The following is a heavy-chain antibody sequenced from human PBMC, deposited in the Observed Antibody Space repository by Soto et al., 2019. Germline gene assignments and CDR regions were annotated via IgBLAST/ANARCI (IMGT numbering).Heavy chain of an antibody. CDR2: ISGIGGST. D-gene: IGHD6-13*01. J-gene: IGHJ4*02. CDR3: ARGSSGYISSWYYFDY. V-gene: IGHV3-23*01. CDR1: GGTFTDYA. Sequence: PGGSLRLSCAASGGTFTDYALSWVRQAPGKGLEWVATISGIGGSTYLADSVKGRLSISRDNSKNTVSLLMNSLRAEDTAVYFCARGSSGYISSWYYFDYWGRGTLVTVSS.